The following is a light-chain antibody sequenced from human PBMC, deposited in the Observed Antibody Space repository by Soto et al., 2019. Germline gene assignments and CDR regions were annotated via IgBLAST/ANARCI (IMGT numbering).Light chain of an antibody. CDR1: QSVGSS. J-gene: IGKJ4*01. V-gene: IGKV3D-15*01. CDR2: AAS. Sequence: EIVMTQSPATLSVSPGERATLSCRASQSVGSSLAWYQQKLGQAPRLLIYAASDRATGIPARFSGSGSGTEFNLTISSLQSEDFGVYYCQQYNNWPRATFGGGTKVDIK. CDR3: QQYNNWPRAT.